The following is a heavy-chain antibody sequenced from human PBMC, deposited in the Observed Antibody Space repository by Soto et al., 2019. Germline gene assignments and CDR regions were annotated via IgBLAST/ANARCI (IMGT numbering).Heavy chain of an antibody. V-gene: IGHV4-59*01. CDR2: IYYSGST. Sequence: QVQLQESGPGLVKPSETLSLTCTVSGGSMSSYYWSWIRQPPGKGLEWIGYIYYSGSTNYNPSLTSRVTMSVATPKNRFSLKLSSVTAADTAVYYCARRGYGPGFPYYYGMDVWGQGTTVTVSS. J-gene: IGHJ6*02. CDR3: ARRGYGPGFPYYYGMDV. D-gene: IGHD3-10*01. CDR1: GGSMSSYY.